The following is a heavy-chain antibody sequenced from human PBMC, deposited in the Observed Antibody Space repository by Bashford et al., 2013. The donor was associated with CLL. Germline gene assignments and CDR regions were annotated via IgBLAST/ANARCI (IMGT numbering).Heavy chain of an antibody. J-gene: IGHJ6*02. CDR3: ARGPMIVVVINPGEPYYYYYYGMDV. CDR2: VNHSGST. D-gene: IGHD3-22*01. CDR1: GGSFSGYY. Sequence: TLSLTCAVYGGSFSGYYWSWIRQPPREGAWSGLGKVNHSGSTNYNPSLKSRVTISVDTSKNQFSLKLSSVTAADTAVYYCARGPMIVVVINPGEPYYYYYYGMDVWGRRDRRSPSP. V-gene: IGHV4-34*01.